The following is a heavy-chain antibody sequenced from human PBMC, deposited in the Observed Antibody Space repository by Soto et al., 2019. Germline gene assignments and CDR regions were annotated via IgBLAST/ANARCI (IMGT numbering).Heavy chain of an antibody. V-gene: IGHV4-34*01. D-gene: IGHD3-10*01. J-gene: IGHJ6*02. CDR2: INHSRST. CDR1: GGSFSGYY. Sequence: SETLSLTCAVYGGSFSGYYWSWIRQPPGKGLEWIGEINHSRSTNYNPSLKSRVTTSVDTSKNQFSLKLRSVTAADTAVYYCARELLWFGELRATYYYYGMDVWGQGTTVTVS. CDR3: ARELLWFGELRATYYYYGMDV.